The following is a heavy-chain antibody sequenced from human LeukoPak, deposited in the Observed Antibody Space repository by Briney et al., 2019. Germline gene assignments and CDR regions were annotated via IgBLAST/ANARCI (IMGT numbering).Heavy chain of an antibody. D-gene: IGHD2-21*01. Sequence: GESLKISCKVSGYSFTNYWIAWVGQMPGKGLEWMGIIYPGESDIRYSPSFQGQVIISADKSITTAYLQWSSLKASDTAMYYCARYLHYSTFFDYWGQGTLVTVSS. CDR2: IYPGESDI. CDR3: ARYLHYSTFFDY. J-gene: IGHJ4*02. V-gene: IGHV5-51*01. CDR1: GYSFTNYW.